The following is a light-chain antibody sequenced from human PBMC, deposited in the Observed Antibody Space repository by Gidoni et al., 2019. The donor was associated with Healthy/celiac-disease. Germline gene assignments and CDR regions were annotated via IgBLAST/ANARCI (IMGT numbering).Light chain of an antibody. CDR2: DAS. V-gene: IGKV3-11*01. CDR1: QTVSRY. J-gene: IGKJ1*01. CDR3: QERSNWWT. Sequence: EIVLTQSPATLSLSPGETATLSCRASQTVSRYLGWYQQKPCQAPRLLIYDASNRATGIPARFSGSGSGTDFTLTISRLEPEDFAVYYCQERSNWWTFGQGTKVEIK.